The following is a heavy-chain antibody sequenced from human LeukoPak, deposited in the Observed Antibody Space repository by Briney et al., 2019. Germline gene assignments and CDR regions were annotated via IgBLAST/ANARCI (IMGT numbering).Heavy chain of an antibody. CDR1: GGTFSSYA. J-gene: IGHJ5*02. Sequence: SVKVSCKASGGTFSSYAISWVRQAPGQGLEWMGGIIPIFGTANYAQKFQGRVTMTEDTSTDTAYMELSSLRSEDTAVYYCATDRTYYYGSGSYHWFDPWGQGTLVTVSS. V-gene: IGHV1-69*06. D-gene: IGHD3-10*01. CDR3: ATDRTYYYGSGSYHWFDP. CDR2: IIPIFGTA.